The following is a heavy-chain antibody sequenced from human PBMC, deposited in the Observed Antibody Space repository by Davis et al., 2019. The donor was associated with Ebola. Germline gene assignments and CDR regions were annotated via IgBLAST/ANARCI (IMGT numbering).Heavy chain of an antibody. J-gene: IGHJ4*02. D-gene: IGHD5-18*01. CDR3: ARGWGYTMGSYFDY. Sequence: PSETLSLTCTVSGGSISSGDYYWSWIRQPPGKGLEWIGYIYYSGSTYYNPSLKSRVTISVDTSKNQFSLKLSSVTAADTAVYYCARGWGYTMGSYFDYWGQGTLVTVSS. CDR2: IYYSGST. CDR1: GGSISSGDYY. V-gene: IGHV4-30-4*01.